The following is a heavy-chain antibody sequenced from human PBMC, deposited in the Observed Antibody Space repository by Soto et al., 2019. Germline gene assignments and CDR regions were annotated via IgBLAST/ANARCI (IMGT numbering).Heavy chain of an antibody. Sequence: PSVTLSRTCTVAGASLRGGSYYWSWIRPRPGKGLEWIGFIYYSGNTNYNPSLKSRVTLSVDTSTNHFSLKLSSVTAADAALYYCARSPTNYDILTGYYTSAFDIWGHGTMVTFSS. J-gene: IGHJ3*02. CDR2: IYYSGNT. D-gene: IGHD3-9*01. CDR3: ARSPTNYDILTGYYTSAFDI. V-gene: IGHV4-31*03. CDR1: GASLRGGSYY.